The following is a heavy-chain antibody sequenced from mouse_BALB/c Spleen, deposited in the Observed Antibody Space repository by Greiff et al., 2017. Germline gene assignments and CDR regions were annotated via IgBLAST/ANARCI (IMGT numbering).Heavy chain of an antibody. CDR1: GFTFSSYG. CDR3: ARQSITTASSWFAY. CDR2: ISSGGSYT. V-gene: IGHV5-6*01. D-gene: IGHD1-2*01. Sequence: EVKLVESGGDLVKPGGSLKLSCAASGFTFSSYGMSWVRQTPDKRLEWVATISSGGSYTYYPDSVKGRFTISRDNAKNTLYLQMSSLKSEDTAMYYCARQSITTASSWFAYWGQGTLVTVSA. J-gene: IGHJ3*01.